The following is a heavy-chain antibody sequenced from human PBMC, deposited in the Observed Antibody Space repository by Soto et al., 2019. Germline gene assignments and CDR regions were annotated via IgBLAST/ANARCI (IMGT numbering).Heavy chain of an antibody. CDR1: GFTFSNHG. CDR2: IAYDGTNR. Sequence: QVQLVESGGGVVQPGRSLRLSCAASGFTFSNHGMHWVRQAPGEGLEWVAGIAYDGTNRNYADSVKGRFTISRDNSKNTLFLQVNSLRAEDTAVYYCAKDMGISMMVGVAHFWGQGTLVTVSS. V-gene: IGHV3-30*18. CDR3: AKDMGISMMVGVAHF. D-gene: IGHD3-22*01. J-gene: IGHJ4*02.